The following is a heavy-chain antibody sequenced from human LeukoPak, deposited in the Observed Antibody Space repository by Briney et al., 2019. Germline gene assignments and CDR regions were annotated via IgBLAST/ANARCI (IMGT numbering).Heavy chain of an antibody. CDR3: ARDRYYYDGGDY. CDR1: GFTVSSNY. CDR2: IYSGGST. J-gene: IGHJ4*02. D-gene: IGHD3-22*01. V-gene: IGHV3-66*01. Sequence: GGSLRLSCAASGFTVSSNYMSWVRQAPGKGLEWVSVIYSGGSTYYADSVKGRFTISRDNSKNTLYPQMNSLRAEDTAVYYCARDRYYYDGGDYWGQGTLVTVSS.